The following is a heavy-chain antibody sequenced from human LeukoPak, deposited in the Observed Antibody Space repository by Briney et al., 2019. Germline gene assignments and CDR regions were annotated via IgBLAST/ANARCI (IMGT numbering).Heavy chain of an antibody. J-gene: IGHJ4*02. D-gene: IGHD2-21*01. CDR2: INPNSGGT. CDR1: GYTFTGYY. CDR3: ARDDSGHRPQFDY. Sequence: GASVKVSCKASGYTFTGYYMHWVRQAPGQGLEWTGWINPNSGGTNYAQKFQGRVTMTRDTSISTAYMELSRLRSDDTAVYYCARDDSGHRPQFDYWGQGTLVTVSS. V-gene: IGHV1-2*02.